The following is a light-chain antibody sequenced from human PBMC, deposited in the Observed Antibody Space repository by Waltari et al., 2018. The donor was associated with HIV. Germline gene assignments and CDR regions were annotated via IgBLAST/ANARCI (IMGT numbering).Light chain of an antibody. Sequence: EIVMTQPPATLSVSPGERVTLSGRASQSVSYNLAWYQQKPGQAPRLLIFGASTRATGIPVRFRGSGSATQFTLTISSLQSEDSAIYYCQQSDAWPRTFGQGTRLEV. CDR1: QSVSYN. CDR3: QQSDAWPRT. V-gene: IGKV3-15*01. CDR2: GAS. J-gene: IGKJ1*01.